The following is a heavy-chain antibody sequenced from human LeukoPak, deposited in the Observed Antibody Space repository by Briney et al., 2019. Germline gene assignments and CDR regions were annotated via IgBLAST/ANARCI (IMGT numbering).Heavy chain of an antibody. J-gene: IGHJ5*02. Sequence: ETLSLTCTVSGGSISSYYWSWIRQPPGKGLEWIGYIYYSGSTNYNPSLKSRVTISVDTSKNQFSLKLSSVTAADTAVYYCARGEPRTTGTGGHWFDPWGQGTLVTVSS. CDR3: ARGEPRTTGTGGHWFDP. D-gene: IGHD1-1*01. CDR2: IYYSGST. V-gene: IGHV4-59*01. CDR1: GGSISSYY.